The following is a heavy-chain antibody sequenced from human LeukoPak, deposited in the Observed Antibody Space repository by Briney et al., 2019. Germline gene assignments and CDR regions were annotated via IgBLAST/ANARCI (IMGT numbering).Heavy chain of an antibody. J-gene: IGHJ4*02. CDR1: GLTFDDYA. V-gene: IGHV3-9*01. D-gene: IGHD5-12*01. Sequence: GGSLRLPCAASGLTFDDYAMHWVRQAPGKGLEWVSGISWNSGSIGYADSVKGRFTISRDNAKNSLYLQMNSLRAEDTALYYCAKGVVATIHWYFDYWGQGTLVTVSS. CDR3: AKGVVATIHWYFDY. CDR2: ISWNSGSI.